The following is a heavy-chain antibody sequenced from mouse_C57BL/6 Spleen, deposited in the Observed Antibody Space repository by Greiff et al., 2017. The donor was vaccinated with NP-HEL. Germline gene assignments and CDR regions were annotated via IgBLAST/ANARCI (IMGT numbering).Heavy chain of an antibody. CDR3: ARNYGSSFFDY. CDR1: GYTFTSYW. J-gene: IGHJ2*01. Sequence: QVQLQQPGAELVKPGAPVKLSCKASGYTFTSYWMQWVKQRPGQGLEWIGEIDPSDSYTNYNQKFKGKATLTVDTSSSTAYMQLSSLTSEDSAVYDCARNYGSSFFDYWGQGTTLTVSS. V-gene: IGHV1-50*01. D-gene: IGHD1-1*01. CDR2: IDPSDSYT.